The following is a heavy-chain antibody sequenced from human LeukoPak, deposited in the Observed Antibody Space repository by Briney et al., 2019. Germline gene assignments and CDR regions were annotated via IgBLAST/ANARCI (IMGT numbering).Heavy chain of an antibody. Sequence: PGGSLRLSCAASGFTFSNYWMHWARQAPGKGLEWVSSISESGRYIYFRASLKGRFTVSRDNAENSLYLQMNGLRVEDTAVYFCARGHSGSYQRTDAFDLWGRGTLVTVSS. D-gene: IGHD1-26*01. CDR3: ARGHSGSYQRTDAFDL. CDR1: GFTFSNYW. CDR2: ISESGRYI. V-gene: IGHV3-21*01. J-gene: IGHJ3*01.